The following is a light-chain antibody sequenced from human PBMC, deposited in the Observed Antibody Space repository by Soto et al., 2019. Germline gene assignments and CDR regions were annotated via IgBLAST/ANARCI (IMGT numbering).Light chain of an antibody. CDR1: SSNIGSNY. V-gene: IGLV1-47*01. Sequence: QSVLTQPPSASGTPGQRVTISCSGSSSNIGSNYVYWYQQLPGTAPKLLIYRNNQRPSGVPDRLSGSKSGTSASLAISGLRSEDEADYYCAAWDDSLSVRFGGGTKVTVL. J-gene: IGLJ2*01. CDR2: RNN. CDR3: AAWDDSLSVR.